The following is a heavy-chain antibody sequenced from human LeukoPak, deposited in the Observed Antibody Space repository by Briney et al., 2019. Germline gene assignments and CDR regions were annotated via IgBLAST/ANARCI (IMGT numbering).Heavy chain of an antibody. CDR2: INPNSGGT. D-gene: IGHD2/OR15-2a*01. CDR3: ARSSNKQNWFDP. Sequence: ASVKVSCKASGYTFTGYYMHWVRQAPGQGLEWMGWINPNSGGTNYAQKFQGRVTMTRDTSISTAYMELSRLRSDDTAVYYCARSSNKQNWFDPWGQGTLVTVSS. CDR1: GYTFTGYY. V-gene: IGHV1-2*02. J-gene: IGHJ5*02.